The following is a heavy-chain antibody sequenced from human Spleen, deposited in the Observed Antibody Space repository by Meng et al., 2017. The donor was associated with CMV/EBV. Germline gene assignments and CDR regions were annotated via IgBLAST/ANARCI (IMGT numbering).Heavy chain of an antibody. CDR1: GFTFSSYW. CDR2: INTRGDYM. Sequence: GESLKISCAASGFTFSSYWMGWVRQAPGKGLEWVSSINTRGDYMYYPDSVKGRFTISRDNAKNSLSLQMNSLRAEDTAIYYCARVHCTSTSCYYYEMDVWGQGTTVTVSS. V-gene: IGHV3-21*01. D-gene: IGHD2-2*01. J-gene: IGHJ6*02. CDR3: ARVHCTSTSCYYYEMDV.